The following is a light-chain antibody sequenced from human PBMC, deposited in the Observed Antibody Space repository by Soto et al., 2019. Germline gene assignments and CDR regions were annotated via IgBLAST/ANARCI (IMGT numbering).Light chain of an antibody. V-gene: IGLV6-57*02. J-gene: IGLJ3*02. CDR1: SGSIASNY. CDR3: QSYDNILSGPL. Sequence: NFMLTQPHSVSESPGKTVIISCTGSSGSIASNYVQWYQQRPGSAPTTVIYEDNQRPSGVPDRFSGSKSGTSASLAITGLRAEDEADYYCQSYDNILSGPLFGGGTKLTVL. CDR2: EDN.